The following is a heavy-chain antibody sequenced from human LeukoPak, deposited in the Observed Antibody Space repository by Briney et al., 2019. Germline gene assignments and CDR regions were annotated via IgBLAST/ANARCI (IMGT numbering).Heavy chain of an antibody. CDR3: AREWFPGAFDI. D-gene: IGHD3-10*01. J-gene: IGHJ3*02. CDR2: INDVSSHI. CDR1: GFTFSNSA. V-gene: IGHV3-21*01. Sequence: GGSLRLSCAASGFTFSNSAMNWVRQAPGKGLEWVSSINDVSSHIYYADSVKGRFTISRNNAKNTLYLQMNSLRAEDTAVYYCAREWFPGAFDIWGQGTMVTVSS.